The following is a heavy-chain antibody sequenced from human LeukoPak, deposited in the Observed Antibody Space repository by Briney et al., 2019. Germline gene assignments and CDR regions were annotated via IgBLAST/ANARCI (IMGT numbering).Heavy chain of an antibody. J-gene: IGHJ4*02. D-gene: IGHD2-21*02. CDR2: ISSSGSTI. CDR3: AKDHANTPVVTN. V-gene: IGHV3-48*03. CDR1: GFTFSSYE. Sequence: RGSLRLSCAASGFTFSSYEMNWVRQAPGKGLEWVSYISSSGSTIYYADSVTGRFTVSRDNSKNTVDLQMNNLRVDDTAIYYCAKDHANTPVVTNWGQGILVSVSS.